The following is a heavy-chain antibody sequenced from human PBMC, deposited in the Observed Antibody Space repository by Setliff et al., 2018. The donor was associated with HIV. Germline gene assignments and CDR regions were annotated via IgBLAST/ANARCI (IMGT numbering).Heavy chain of an antibody. D-gene: IGHD4-17*01. Sequence: ETLSLTCTVSYSGTYYWSWIRQPAGKGLEWIGRVSSRGDTNYNPSLKSRVTMSVDTSKNQFSLKLTSVTASDTAVYYCARAAAGNTGPFDLWGQGSPVTVSS. CDR2: VSSRGDT. J-gene: IGHJ4*02. CDR1: YSGTYY. CDR3: ARAAAGNTGPFDL. V-gene: IGHV4-4*07.